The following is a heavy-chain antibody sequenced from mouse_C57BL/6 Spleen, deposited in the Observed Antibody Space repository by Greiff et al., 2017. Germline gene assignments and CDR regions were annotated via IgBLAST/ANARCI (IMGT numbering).Heavy chain of an antibody. CDR2: IDPSDSYT. CDR1: GYTFTSYW. V-gene: IGHV1-50*01. Sequence: QVQLQQPGAELVKPGASVKLSCKASGYTFTSYWMQWVKQRPGQGLEWIGEIDPSDSYTNYNQKFKGKATLTVDTSSSTAYMQLSSLTSEDSAVYYWASLYYSNYVFAYWGQGTLVTVSA. CDR3: ASLYYSNYVFAY. D-gene: IGHD2-5*01. J-gene: IGHJ3*01.